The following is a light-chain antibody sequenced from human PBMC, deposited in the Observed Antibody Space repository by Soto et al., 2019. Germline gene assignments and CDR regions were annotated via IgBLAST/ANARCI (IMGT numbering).Light chain of an antibody. CDR3: QQRAN. CDR2: DTS. Sequence: EIVLTQSPATLPLSPGERVTLSCRASQSVTGSVAWYQQRPGQAHRLLIYDTSNRATGIPSRFSGGGSGTDFTTSISSLEPEDSAVYYCQQRANFGQGTRLEI. CDR1: QSVTGS. J-gene: IGKJ5*01. V-gene: IGKV3-11*01.